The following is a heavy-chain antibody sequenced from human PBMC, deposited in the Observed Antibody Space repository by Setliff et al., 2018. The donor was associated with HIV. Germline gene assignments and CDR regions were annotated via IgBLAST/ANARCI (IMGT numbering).Heavy chain of an antibody. CDR3: ARGPGGSGYFDY. Sequence: PGESLKISCKGSGYTFTTYWIGWVRQMPGKGLEWMGIIYPDTSDTRYSPSLQGQVTMSADKSISTAYLQLISLRASDTAMYYCARGPGGSGYFDYWGQGTLVTVSS. D-gene: IGHD2-8*02. V-gene: IGHV5-51*01. CDR2: IYPDTSDT. CDR1: GYTFTTYW. J-gene: IGHJ4*02.